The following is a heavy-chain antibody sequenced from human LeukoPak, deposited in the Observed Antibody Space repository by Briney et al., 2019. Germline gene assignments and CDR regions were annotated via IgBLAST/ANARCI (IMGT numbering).Heavy chain of an antibody. D-gene: IGHD2-15*01. Sequence: ASVKVSCKASGYSFTNYYIHWVRQAPGQGLEWMGIINPSGGSTSYAQNFRGRVPMTRDTSTTTVYMELSSLRSEDTAVYYCARVDCSGDSCYSLFDYWGQGTLVTVSS. J-gene: IGHJ4*02. CDR3: ARVDCSGDSCYSLFDY. V-gene: IGHV1-46*01. CDR2: INPSGGST. CDR1: GYSFTNYY.